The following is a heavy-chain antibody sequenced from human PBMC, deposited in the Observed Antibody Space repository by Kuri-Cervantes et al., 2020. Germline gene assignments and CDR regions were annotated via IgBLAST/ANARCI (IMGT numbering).Heavy chain of an antibody. Sequence: ASVKVSCKASGYTFTYRYLHWVRQAPGQGLEWMGWINPNSGGTNYAQKLQGRVTMTTDTSTSTAYMELRSLRSDDTAVYYCARDPLPRTVTTLDLGYWGQGTLVTVSS. V-gene: IGHV1-2*02. CDR3: ARDPLPRTVTTLDLGY. CDR2: INPNSGGT. D-gene: IGHD4-17*01. J-gene: IGHJ4*02. CDR1: GYTFTYRY.